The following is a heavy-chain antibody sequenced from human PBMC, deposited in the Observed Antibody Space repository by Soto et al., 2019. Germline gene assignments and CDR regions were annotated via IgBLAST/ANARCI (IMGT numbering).Heavy chain of an antibody. D-gene: IGHD2-2*01. V-gene: IGHV1-69*01. CDR2: IIPIFGTA. CDR3: ARADCSSTSCYVGGGYYYYGMDV. J-gene: IGHJ6*02. CDR1: GGTFSSYA. Sequence: QVQLVQSGAEVKKPGSSVKVSCKASGGTFSSYAISWVRQAPGQGLEWMGGIIPIFGTANYAQKFQGRVKITADESTSTAYMELSSLRSEDTAVYYCARADCSSTSCYVGGGYYYYGMDVWGQGTTVTVSS.